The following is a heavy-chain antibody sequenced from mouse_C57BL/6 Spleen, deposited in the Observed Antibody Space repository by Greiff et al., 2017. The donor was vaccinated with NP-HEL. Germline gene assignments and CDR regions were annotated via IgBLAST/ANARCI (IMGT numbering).Heavy chain of an antibody. J-gene: IGHJ2*01. CDR1: GYTFTSYW. CDR3: ARMRDWDDY. CDR2: IDPSDSYT. Sequence: QVQLKQPGAELVMPGASVKLSCKASGYTFTSYWMHWVKQRPGQGLEWIGEIDPSDSYTNYNQKFKGKSTLTVDKSSSTAYVQLSSLTSEDSAVYYCARMRDWDDYWGQGTTLTVSS. V-gene: IGHV1-69*01. D-gene: IGHD4-1*01.